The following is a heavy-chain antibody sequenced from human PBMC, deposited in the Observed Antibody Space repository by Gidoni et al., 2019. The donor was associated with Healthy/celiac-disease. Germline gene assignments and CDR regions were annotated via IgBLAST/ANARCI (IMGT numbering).Heavy chain of an antibody. CDR2: INSDGSST. CDR3: ARAYITIFGVVTFAFDY. J-gene: IGHJ4*02. D-gene: IGHD3-3*01. Sequence: EVQLVESGGGLVQPGGSLRLSCAASGFTFSSYWMHWVRHAPGKGLVWVSRINSDGSSTSYADSVKGRFTISRDNAKNTLYLQMNSLRAEDTAVYYCARAYITIFGVVTFAFDYWGQGTLVTVSS. CDR1: GFTFSSYW. V-gene: IGHV3-74*01.